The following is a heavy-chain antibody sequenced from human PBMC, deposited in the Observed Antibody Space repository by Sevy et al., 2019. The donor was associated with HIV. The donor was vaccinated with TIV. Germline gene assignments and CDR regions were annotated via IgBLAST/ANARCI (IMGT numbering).Heavy chain of an antibody. D-gene: IGHD1-26*01. CDR1: AFTFSRYW. CDR3: ARDSGNYYFNY. V-gene: IGHV3-7*01. CDR2: IKQDGSQK. J-gene: IGHJ4*02. Sequence: GGSLRLSCAASAFTFSRYWMGWVRQAPGKGLEWVANIKQDGSQKNYVDSVKGRFTISRDNAKNSLYLQMNSLRAEDTAVYYCARDSGNYYFNYWGQGALVTVSS.